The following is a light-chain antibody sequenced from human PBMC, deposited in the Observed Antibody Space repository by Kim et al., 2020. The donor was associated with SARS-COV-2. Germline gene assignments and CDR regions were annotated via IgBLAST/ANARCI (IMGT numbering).Light chain of an antibody. CDR1: QSVSSN. Sequence: EIVLTQSPATLSLSPGERATLSCRASQSVSSNLAWYQQRPGQPPRLLIYDASNRATGIPARFSGSGSGTDFTLTISSLEPEDFAVYYCQQRSNWPSFGQGTRLEI. CDR2: DAS. J-gene: IGKJ2*03. CDR3: QQRSNWPS. V-gene: IGKV3-11*01.